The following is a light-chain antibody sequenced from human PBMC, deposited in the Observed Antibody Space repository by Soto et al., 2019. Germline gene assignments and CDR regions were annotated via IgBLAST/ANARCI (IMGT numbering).Light chain of an antibody. CDR1: QDISKD. V-gene: IGKV1-6*01. J-gene: IGKJ1*01. CDR2: SAT. Sequence: AIQMTQSPTSLSASVGDRVIITCRASQDISKDLGWYQQKPGKAPKFLIYSATSTQSGVPSTFSGSGFGTDFTLTISSLQPEDFATYYCLQDHGYPRTFGQGTRWIS. CDR3: LQDHGYPRT.